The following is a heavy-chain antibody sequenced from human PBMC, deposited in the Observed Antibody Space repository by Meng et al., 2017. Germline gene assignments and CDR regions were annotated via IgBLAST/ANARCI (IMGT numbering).Heavy chain of an antibody. Sequence: QVQLVQSWAEVKKPGSLVKVSCKASGGTFSSYAISWVRQAPGQGLEWMGGIIPIFGTANYAQKFQGRVTITADESTSTAYMVLSSLRSEDTAVYYCARRPGYSSGWYDYWGQGTLVTVSS. V-gene: IGHV1-69*01. CDR2: IIPIFGTA. CDR3: ARRPGYSSGWYDY. J-gene: IGHJ4*02. D-gene: IGHD6-19*01. CDR1: GGTFSSYA.